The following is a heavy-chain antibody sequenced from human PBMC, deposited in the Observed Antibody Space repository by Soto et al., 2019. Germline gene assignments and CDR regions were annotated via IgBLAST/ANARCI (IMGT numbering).Heavy chain of an antibody. CDR3: ASPREPGEHYDY. Sequence: PSETMSVSGCVSGGWITGGGYYWSWIRQHPGKGLEWIGYIYYSGSTYYNPSLKSRVTISVDTSKNQFSLKLSSGTAADTAVYYCASPREPGEHYDYSGQGTLVTVSS. CDR2: IYYSGST. CDR1: GGWITGGGYY. V-gene: IGHV4-31*02. D-gene: IGHD3-10*01. J-gene: IGHJ4*02.